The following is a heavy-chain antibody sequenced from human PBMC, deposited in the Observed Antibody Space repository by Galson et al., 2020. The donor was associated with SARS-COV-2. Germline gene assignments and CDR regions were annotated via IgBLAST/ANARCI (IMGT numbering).Heavy chain of an antibody. CDR3: ARNKQLLFDF. J-gene: IGHJ4*02. CDR1: GGPISSGGYY. Sequence: SETLSLTCTVSGGPISSGGYYWSRIRQHPGKRLEWIGYINDSGNTYYNPSLKSRITMSVDTSNNQFFLNLRYVTAADTATYFCARNKQLLFDFWGQGTLVSVTS. CDR2: INDSGNT. V-gene: IGHV4-31*03. D-gene: IGHD1-1*01.